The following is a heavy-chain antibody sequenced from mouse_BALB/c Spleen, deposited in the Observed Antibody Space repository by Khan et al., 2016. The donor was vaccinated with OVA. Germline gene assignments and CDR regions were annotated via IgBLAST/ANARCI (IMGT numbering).Heavy chain of an antibody. Sequence: QMQLEESGPGLVAPSQSLSITCTVSGFSLPDYAVSWIRQPPGKGLEWLGVIWAGGSQYYNSALKSRLSITKDNSRSQVFLIMNRLQTDDTAMYFCAKDPPYSSLDYWGQGTSVTVSS. J-gene: IGHJ4*01. V-gene: IGHV2-6-5*01. CDR2: IWAGGSQ. CDR3: AKDPPYSSLDY. CDR1: GFSLPDYA.